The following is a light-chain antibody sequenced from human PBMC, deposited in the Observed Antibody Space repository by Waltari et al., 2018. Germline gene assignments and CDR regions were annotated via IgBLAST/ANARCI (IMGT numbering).Light chain of an antibody. J-gene: IGKJ2*01. CDR1: QSISRA. CDR3: QHYMRLPAT. V-gene: IGKV3-11*01. Sequence: EIMLTQSPGTLSLSPGARATLSCRASQSISRALAWYQQKPGQAPSLLIFDTSKRATGIPARFSGSGSGTEFSLTISRLEPDDFAVYYCQHYMRLPATFGQGTKVEIK. CDR2: DTS.